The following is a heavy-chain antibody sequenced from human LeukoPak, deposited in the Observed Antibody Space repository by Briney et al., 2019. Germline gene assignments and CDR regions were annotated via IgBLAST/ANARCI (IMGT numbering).Heavy chain of an antibody. CDR2: IYSGGST. CDR3: ARDNSSAWYSYY. Sequence: GGSLRLSCAASGFTVSSNYMSWVRQAPGKGLEWVSVIYSGGSTYYADSVKGRFTISRDNSKNTLYLQMNSLRAEDTAVYYCARDNSSAWYSYYWGQGTLVTVSS. D-gene: IGHD6-19*01. J-gene: IGHJ4*02. V-gene: IGHV3-53*01. CDR1: GFTVSSNY.